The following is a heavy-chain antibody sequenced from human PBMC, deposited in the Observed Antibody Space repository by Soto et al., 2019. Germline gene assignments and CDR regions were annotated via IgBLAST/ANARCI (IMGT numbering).Heavy chain of an antibody. CDR2: IFYRGGT. J-gene: IGHJ6*02. D-gene: IGHD1-1*01. V-gene: IGHV4-59*01. CDR1: GGSISGYY. Sequence: QVQLQESGPGLVKPSETLSLICTVSGGSISGYYWSWIRQPPGKGLEWIGYIFYRGGTLYNPSLQSRVTISVDTSNNQFSLRLSSVTAADTAVYYCTRHAIIPKLQYGMDVWGQGASVTVSS. CDR3: TRHAIIPKLQYGMDV.